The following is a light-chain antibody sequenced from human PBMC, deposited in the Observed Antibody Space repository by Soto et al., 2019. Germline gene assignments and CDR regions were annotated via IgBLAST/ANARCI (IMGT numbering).Light chain of an antibody. CDR2: LSSDGSH. CDR3: QTWDTGARVV. V-gene: IGLV4-69*01. CDR1: SGHSSYA. J-gene: IGLJ2*01. Sequence: QLVLTQSPSASASLGASVKLTCTRSSGHSSYAIAWHQQQPEKGPRYLMKLSSDGSHSKGDGIPDRFSGSSSGAERYLTSSSLQSEDEADYYCQTWDTGARVVFGGGTKLTVL.